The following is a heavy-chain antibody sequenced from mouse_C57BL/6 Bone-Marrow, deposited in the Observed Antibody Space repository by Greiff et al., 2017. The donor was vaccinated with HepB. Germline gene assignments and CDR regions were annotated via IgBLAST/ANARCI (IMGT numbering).Heavy chain of an antibody. J-gene: IGHJ3*01. CDR2: IYPRSGNT. Sequence: QVQLQQSGAELARPGASVKLSCKASGYTFTSYGISWVKQRTGQGLEWIGEIYPRSGNTYYNEKFKGKATRTADKSSSTAYMELRSLTSEDSAVYFCARDDYDFAYWGQGTLVTVSA. D-gene: IGHD2-4*01. CDR1: GYTFTSYG. CDR3: ARDDYDFAY. V-gene: IGHV1-81*01.